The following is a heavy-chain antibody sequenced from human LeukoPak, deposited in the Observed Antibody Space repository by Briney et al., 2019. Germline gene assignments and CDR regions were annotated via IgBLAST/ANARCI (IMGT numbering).Heavy chain of an antibody. D-gene: IGHD4-17*01. CDR1: GFTFSSYV. J-gene: IGHJ4*02. V-gene: IGHV3-33*01. CDR3: ARAFGDSFSILDY. CDR2: ISYAGSHK. Sequence: GGSLRLSCAASGFTFSSYVMHWVRQAPGKGLEWVAVISYAGSHKYYADSVKGRFTISRDNSKNTLYLQMNSLRAEDTALYYCARAFGDSFSILDYWGQGTLVTVSS.